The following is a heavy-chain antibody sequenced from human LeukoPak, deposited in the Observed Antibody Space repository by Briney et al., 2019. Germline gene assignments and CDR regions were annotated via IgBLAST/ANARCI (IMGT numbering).Heavy chain of an antibody. CDR1: GYTFTGYY. CDR3: ARDIVGGTVAGTFD. J-gene: IGHJ4*02. D-gene: IGHD6-19*01. CDR2: INPNSGGT. V-gene: IGHV1-2*02. Sequence: ASVKVSCKASGYTFTGYYMHWVRQAPGQGLEWMGWINPNSGGTNYALKFQGRVTMTRDTSISTAYMELSRLRSDDTAVYYCARDIVGGTVAGTFDWGQGTLVTISS.